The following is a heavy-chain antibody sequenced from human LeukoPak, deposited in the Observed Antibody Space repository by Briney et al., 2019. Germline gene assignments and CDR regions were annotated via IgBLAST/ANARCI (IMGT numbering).Heavy chain of an antibody. CDR2: ISSSGSTT. J-gene: IGHJ6*02. V-gene: IGHV3-11*01. CDR1: GFTFTDYY. CDR3: ARDRLVAGTYYYYGMDV. Sequence: GGSLRLSCAASGFTFTDYYMSWIRQAPGKGLEWVSYISSSGSTTHYADCVKGRFTIPRDNAKNSLYLQMNSLRSEDTAVYYCARDRLVAGTYYYYGMDVWGQGTTVTVSS. D-gene: IGHD6-19*01.